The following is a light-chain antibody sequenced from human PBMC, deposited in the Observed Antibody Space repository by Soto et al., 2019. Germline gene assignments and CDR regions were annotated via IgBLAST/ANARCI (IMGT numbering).Light chain of an antibody. CDR3: QQYNAFWT. Sequence: DIRMTQSPSTLSASVGDRVTITYRASQSIRSYLAWYQQKSGKVPKLLIYKASTLENGVPSRFSGSGSGTEFTLTISGLQPDDFATYYCQQYNAFWTFGQGTKV. CDR2: KAS. CDR1: QSIRSY. V-gene: IGKV1-5*03. J-gene: IGKJ1*01.